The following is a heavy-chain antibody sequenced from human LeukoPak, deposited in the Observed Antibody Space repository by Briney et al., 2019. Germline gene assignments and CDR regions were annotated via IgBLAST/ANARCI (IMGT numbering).Heavy chain of an antibody. Sequence: WGSLRLSCAASGFTFSSYEMNWVRQAPGKGLEWVSYISSSGSTIYYADSVKGRSTISRDNAKNSLYLQMNSLRAEDTAVYYCAREGYSYGPTGDAFDIWGQGTMVTVSS. V-gene: IGHV3-48*03. J-gene: IGHJ3*02. CDR1: GFTFSSYE. CDR2: ISSSGSTI. CDR3: AREGYSYGPTGDAFDI. D-gene: IGHD5-18*01.